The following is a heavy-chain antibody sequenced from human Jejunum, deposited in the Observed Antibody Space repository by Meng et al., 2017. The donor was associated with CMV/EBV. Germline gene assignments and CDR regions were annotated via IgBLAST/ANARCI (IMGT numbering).Heavy chain of an antibody. CDR1: GYTFTNYV. D-gene: IGHD2-8*02. CDR3: ARDPGGSSPVFDY. Sequence: QVQRVQSGAEVKKPGASVKVSCKASGYTFTNYVINWVRQAPGQGLEWMGWISGYNGNTNYAQNFQGRATMTRDTSVSATYMELSSLTSDDTAVYFCARDPGGSSPVFDYWGQGTLVTVSS. CDR2: ISGYNGNT. J-gene: IGHJ4*01. V-gene: IGHV1-18*01.